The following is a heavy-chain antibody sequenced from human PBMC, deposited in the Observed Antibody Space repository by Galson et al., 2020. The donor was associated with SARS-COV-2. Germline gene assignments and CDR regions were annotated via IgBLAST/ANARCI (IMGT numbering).Heavy chain of an antibody. CDR2: VHQTEGT. CDR3: ASNRNLGAYLEA. Sequence: SETLSLTCTVSGVSISSNNWWTWVRQTPGKSLEWIGEVHQTEGTNYKPSFKSRVTISIDRSKNQFLLNLDSLTAADSATYYCASNRNLGAYLEAWGQGTLVAVSS. V-gene: IGHV4-4*02. D-gene: IGHD3-16*01. J-gene: IGHJ5*02. CDR1: GVSISSNNW.